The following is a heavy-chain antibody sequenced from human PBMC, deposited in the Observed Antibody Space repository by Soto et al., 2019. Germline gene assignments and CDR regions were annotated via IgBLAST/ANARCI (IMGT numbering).Heavy chain of an antibody. CDR3: ARDLGSNMVVRGVNGMDV. J-gene: IGHJ6*02. CDR2: IYHSGST. D-gene: IGHD3-10*01. Sequence: TSETLSLTCAVSGGSISSSNWWSWVRQPPGKGLEWIGEIYHSGSTNYNPSLKSRVTISVDKSKNQFSLKLSSVTAADTAVYYCARDLGSNMVVRGVNGMDVWGQGTTVTVSS. V-gene: IGHV4-4*02. CDR1: GGSISSSNW.